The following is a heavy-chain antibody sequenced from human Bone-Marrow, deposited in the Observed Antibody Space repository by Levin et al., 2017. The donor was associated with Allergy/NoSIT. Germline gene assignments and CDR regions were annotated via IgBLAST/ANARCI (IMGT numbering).Heavy chain of an antibody. CDR2: ISGTGGST. V-gene: IGHV3-23*01. CDR1: GFSFRTYA. CDR3: AKAEWLVNGGNLYYYYGLDV. J-gene: IGHJ6*02. D-gene: IGHD3-3*01. Sequence: GGSLRLSCAGAGFSFRTYAMSWVRQAPGKGLEWVSGISGTGGSTYYADSVRGRFTISRDNSKSTLYLQMSSLRAEDTAVYYCAKAEWLVNGGNLYYYYGLDVWGQGTTVTVSS.